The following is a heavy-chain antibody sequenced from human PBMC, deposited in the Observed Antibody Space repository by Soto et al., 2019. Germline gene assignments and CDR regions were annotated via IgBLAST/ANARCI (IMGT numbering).Heavy chain of an antibody. Sequence: SETLSLTCTFSGGSLXSYYWSLIRRPPGMGLEWIASISYSGTTNYNSSLKSRVTISIDTSKNQFSLKFNSVTAADTAVYYCAREGYNFGPFDYWGQGALVTVSS. CDR2: ISYSGTT. D-gene: IGHD5-18*01. J-gene: IGHJ4*02. V-gene: IGHV4-59*01. CDR3: AREGYNFGPFDY. CDR1: GGSLXSYY.